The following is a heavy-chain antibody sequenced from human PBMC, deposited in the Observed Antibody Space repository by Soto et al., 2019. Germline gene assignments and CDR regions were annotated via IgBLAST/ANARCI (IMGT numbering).Heavy chain of an antibody. D-gene: IGHD2-2*01. V-gene: IGHV3-21*01. Sequence: VGSLRLSCTVSGFAFNNYGINWVRQAPGKGLEWVSSISKSDYTYYSDSVKGRFTISRDNAKNSVSLQMNTLRVEDTAVYYCAREDSIIIPAVSDFWGQGTLVTVS. CDR2: ISKSDYT. J-gene: IGHJ4*02. CDR3: AREDSIIIPAVSDF. CDR1: GFAFNNYG.